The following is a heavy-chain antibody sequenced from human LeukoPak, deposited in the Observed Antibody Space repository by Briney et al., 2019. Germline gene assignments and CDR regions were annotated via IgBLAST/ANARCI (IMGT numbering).Heavy chain of an antibody. Sequence: SETLSLTCTVSGGSISSYYWSWIRQPPGKGLEWIGYIYYSGSTNYNPSLKSRVTISVDTSKNQFSLKLSSVTAADTAVYYCAREMPLRIVATLSFDYWGQGTLVTVSS. V-gene: IGHV4-59*12. D-gene: IGHD5-12*01. CDR3: AREMPLRIVATLSFDY. J-gene: IGHJ4*02. CDR1: GGSISSYY. CDR2: IYYSGST.